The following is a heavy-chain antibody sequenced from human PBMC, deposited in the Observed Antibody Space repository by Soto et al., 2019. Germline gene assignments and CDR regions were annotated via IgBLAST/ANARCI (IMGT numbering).Heavy chain of an antibody. CDR2: ISSSSSTI. CDR1: GFTFSSYS. J-gene: IGHJ4*02. CDR3: ARDLPSHVVVPAAPDY. V-gene: IGHV3-48*02. Sequence: GGSLRLSCAASGFTFSSYSMNWVRQAPGKGLEWVSYISSSSSTIYYADSVKGRFTISRDNAKNSLYLQMNSLRDEDTAVYYCARDLPSHVVVPAAPDYWGQGTLVTVSS. D-gene: IGHD2-2*01.